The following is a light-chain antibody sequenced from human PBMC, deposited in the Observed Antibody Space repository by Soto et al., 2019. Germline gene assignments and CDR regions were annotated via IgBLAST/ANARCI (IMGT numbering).Light chain of an antibody. CDR2: DAS. CDR3: QQSYSTPPWT. CDR1: QSVSSY. J-gene: IGKJ1*01. Sequence: EIVLTQSPDTLSLSPGERATLSCRASQSVSSYLAWYQQTPGQAPRLLIYDASNRATGIPPRFSASGSGTDFTLTISSLQPEDFATYYCQQSYSTPPWTFGQGTKVDIK. V-gene: IGKV3-11*01.